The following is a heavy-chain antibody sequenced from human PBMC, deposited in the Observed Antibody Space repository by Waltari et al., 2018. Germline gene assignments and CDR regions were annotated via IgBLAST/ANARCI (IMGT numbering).Heavy chain of an antibody. D-gene: IGHD1-26*01. CDR2: FDPERNEA. J-gene: IGHJ4*02. Sequence: QVHLEQSGAEVKKPGASVKVSCKLSGHTLTELSIHWARQAPGKGLEVMGGFDPERNEALYAQTFQGRVTITEDTSIETTYMELSSLRSDDTALYYCATESPSVTVGFDFWRQGTLVTVSS. V-gene: IGHV1-24*01. CDR3: ATESPSVTVGFDF. CDR1: GHTLTELS.